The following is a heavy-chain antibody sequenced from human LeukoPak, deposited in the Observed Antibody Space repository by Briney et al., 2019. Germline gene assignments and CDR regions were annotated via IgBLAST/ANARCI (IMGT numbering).Heavy chain of an antibody. CDR3: AREIAVAGSAFDI. V-gene: IGHV4-59*12. D-gene: IGHD6-19*01. Sequence: SETLSLTCTVSGGSITNYYWSWIRQPPGKGLEWIGYIYYSGSTNYNPSLKSRVTISVDTSKNQFSLKLSSVTAADTAVYYCAREIAVAGSAFDIWGQGTMVAVSS. CDR1: GGSITNYY. J-gene: IGHJ3*02. CDR2: IYYSGST.